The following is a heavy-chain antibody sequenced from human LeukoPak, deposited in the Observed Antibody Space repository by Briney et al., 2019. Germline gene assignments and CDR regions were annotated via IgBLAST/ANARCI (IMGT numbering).Heavy chain of an antibody. CDR1: GGTFSSYT. CDR3: ARGHQPPYYGMDV. Sequence: SVKVSCKASGGTFSSYTISWVRQAPGQGLEWMGRIIPILGIANYAQKFQGRVTITADKSTSTAYMELSSLRSEDAAVFYCARGHQPPYYGMDVWGQGTTVTVSS. J-gene: IGHJ6*02. V-gene: IGHV1-69*02. CDR2: IIPILGIA.